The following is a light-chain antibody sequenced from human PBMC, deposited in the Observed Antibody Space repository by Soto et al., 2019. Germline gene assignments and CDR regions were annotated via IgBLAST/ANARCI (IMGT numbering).Light chain of an antibody. CDR2: EAS. J-gene: IGKJ2*01. CDR1: QSISSW. V-gene: IGKV1-5*01. CDR3: QQSYSTPRT. Sequence: DIQMTQSPSTLSASVGDRVTITCRASQSISSWLAWYQQKPGKAPKLLIHEASRLESGVPSRFSGSESGTEFTLTISGLHAEDSATYYCQQSYSTPRTFGQGTKVDIK.